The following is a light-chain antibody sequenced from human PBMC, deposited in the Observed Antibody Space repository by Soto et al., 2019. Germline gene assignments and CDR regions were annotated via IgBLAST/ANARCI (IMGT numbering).Light chain of an antibody. CDR1: QSVSSSY. CDR2: GAS. J-gene: IGKJ4*01. V-gene: IGKV3-20*01. Sequence: EIVLTQSPGTLSLSPGERATLSCRASQSVSSSYLAWYQQKPGQAHRLLIYGASSRATGITDRFSGSGSGTDFTLTISSLEPEDFAVYYCQQYGSSPLTFGGGTKVEIK. CDR3: QQYGSSPLT.